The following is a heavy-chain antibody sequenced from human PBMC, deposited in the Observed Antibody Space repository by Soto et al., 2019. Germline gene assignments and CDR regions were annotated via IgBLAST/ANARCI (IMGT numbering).Heavy chain of an antibody. D-gene: IGHD3-9*01. Sequence: SVKVSCKASGGTFSSYAISWVRRAPGQGLEWMGGIIPIFGTANYAQKFQGRVTITADESTSTAYMELSSLRSEDTAVYYCVSGRRYFDWLPRDYYGMDVWGQGTTVTVSS. J-gene: IGHJ6*02. CDR2: IIPIFGTA. V-gene: IGHV1-69*13. CDR3: VSGRRYFDWLPRDYYGMDV. CDR1: GGTFSSYA.